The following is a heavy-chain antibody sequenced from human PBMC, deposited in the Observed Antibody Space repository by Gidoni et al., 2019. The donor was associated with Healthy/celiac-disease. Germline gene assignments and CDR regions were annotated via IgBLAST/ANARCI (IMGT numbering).Heavy chain of an antibody. Sequence: QVQLVESGGGVVQPGRSLRLSCAASGFTFSSYGMHGVRQAPGKGLEWVAVISYDGSNKYYADSVKGRFTISRDNSKNTLYLQMNSLRAEDTAVYYCAASYYDYVWGSYRQIDYWGQGTLVTVSS. CDR1: GFTFSSYG. V-gene: IGHV3-30*03. D-gene: IGHD3-16*02. J-gene: IGHJ4*02. CDR2: ISYDGSNK. CDR3: AASYYDYVWGSYRQIDY.